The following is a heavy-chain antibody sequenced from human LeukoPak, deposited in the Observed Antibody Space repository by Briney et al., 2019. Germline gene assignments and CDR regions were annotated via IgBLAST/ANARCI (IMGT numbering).Heavy chain of an antibody. CDR1: GFTFRNYW. CDR2: IKQDGSDR. V-gene: IGHV3-7*03. Sequence: GGSLRLSCAASGFTFRNYWMSWVRQAPGTGLEWVANIKQDGSDRNYVTSVRGRFTISRDNAESSLYLQMNSLRVEDAAVYYCVRNLAVAGTCFDSWGQGTLVTVSS. J-gene: IGHJ4*02. CDR3: VRNLAVAGTCFDS. D-gene: IGHD6-19*01.